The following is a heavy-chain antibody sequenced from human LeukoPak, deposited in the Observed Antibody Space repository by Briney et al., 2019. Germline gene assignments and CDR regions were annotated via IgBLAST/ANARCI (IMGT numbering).Heavy chain of an antibody. V-gene: IGHV4-59*01. CDR2: IYYSGST. CDR3: ARDILEPPGGWFDP. Sequence: SETLSLTCSVSGGSINNFYWTWIRQPPGKGLEWIGNIYYSGSTKYNPSLKSRVTMSIDSSKNEFSLRLSSVTAADTAVYYCARDILEPPGGWFDPWGQGTLVTVSS. J-gene: IGHJ5*02. CDR1: GGSINNFY. D-gene: IGHD1-1*01.